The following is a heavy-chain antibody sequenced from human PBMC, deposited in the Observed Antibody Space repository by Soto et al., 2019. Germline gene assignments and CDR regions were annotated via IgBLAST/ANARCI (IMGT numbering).Heavy chain of an antibody. CDR2: INSDGSST. D-gene: IGHD6-13*01. V-gene: IGHV3-74*01. Sequence: GGSQRLSCTASGFTFRSYWRHCVRQAPGKGLVWVSRINSDGSSTSYADSVKGRFTISRDNAKNTLYLQMNSLRAEDTAVYYCARVSRGGSSWYFDYWGQETLVTVSS. CDR1: GFTFRSYW. J-gene: IGHJ4*02. CDR3: ARVSRGGSSWYFDY.